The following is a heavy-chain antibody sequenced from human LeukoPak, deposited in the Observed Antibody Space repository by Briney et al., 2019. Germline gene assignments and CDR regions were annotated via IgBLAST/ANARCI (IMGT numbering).Heavy chain of an antibody. V-gene: IGHV3-7*01. Sequence: PGGSLRLSCAASGFTFSMFWMNWVRQAPGKGLEWLANIKQDGSERYYVDSVKGRFTISRDNAKNSLSLQMNSLRAEDTAVYYCARVTGYGVIGAFDIWGQGTMVTVSS. J-gene: IGHJ3*02. CDR2: IKQDGSER. CDR1: GFTFSMFW. D-gene: IGHD3-10*01. CDR3: ARVTGYGVIGAFDI.